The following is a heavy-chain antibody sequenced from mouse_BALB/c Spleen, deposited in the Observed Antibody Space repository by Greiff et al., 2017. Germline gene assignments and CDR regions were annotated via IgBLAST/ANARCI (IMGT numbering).Heavy chain of an antibody. Sequence: EVKLVESGGGLVQPGGSLKLSCAASGFDFSRYWMSWVRQAPGKGLEWIGEINPDSSTINYTPSLKDKFIISRDNAKNTLYLQMSKVRSEDTALYYCARPPAQCYYSYAMDYWGQGTSVTVSS. V-gene: IGHV4-1*02. CDR2: INPDSSTI. J-gene: IGHJ4*01. CDR3: ARPPAQCYYSYAMDY. D-gene: IGHD1-1*01. CDR1: GFDFSRYW.